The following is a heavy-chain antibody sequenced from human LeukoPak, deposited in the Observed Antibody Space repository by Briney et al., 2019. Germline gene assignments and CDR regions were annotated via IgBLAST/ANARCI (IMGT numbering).Heavy chain of an antibody. Sequence: GGSRRLSRAASGFTFSSYEMNWVRQAPGKGLAWVSRITYDGSDTSYADSVNGRFTISRDNAKNTLYLQMNSLRAEDTAVYYCARDGGASTPFDSWGQGTLVTVSS. CDR2: ITYDGSDT. CDR1: GFTFSSYE. V-gene: IGHV3-74*01. CDR3: ARDGGASTPFDS. D-gene: IGHD2-15*01. J-gene: IGHJ4*02.